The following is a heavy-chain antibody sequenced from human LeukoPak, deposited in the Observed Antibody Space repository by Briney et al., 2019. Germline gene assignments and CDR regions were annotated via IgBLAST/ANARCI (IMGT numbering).Heavy chain of an antibody. CDR1: GYTFTGYY. CDR3: ARDAIPYDFWSGYYVNWFDP. Sequence: GASVKVSCKASGYTFTGYYMHWVRQAPGQGLEWMGWINPNSGGTNYAQKFQGRVTMTRDTSISTAYMELSRLRSDDTAVYYCARDAIPYDFWSGYYVNWFDPWGQGTPVTVSS. J-gene: IGHJ5*02. D-gene: IGHD3-3*01. CDR2: INPNSGGT. V-gene: IGHV1-2*02.